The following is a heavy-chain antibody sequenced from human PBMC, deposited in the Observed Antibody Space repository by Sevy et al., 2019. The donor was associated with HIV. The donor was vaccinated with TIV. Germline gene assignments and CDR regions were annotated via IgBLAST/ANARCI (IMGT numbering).Heavy chain of an antibody. CDR2: ITGSGSTR. CDR1: GFTFSDYY. CDR3: AREPAADAFDI. D-gene: IGHD6-25*01. V-gene: IGHV3-11*01. Sequence: GGSLRLSCAASGFTFSDYYMSWIRQAPGKGLEWVSYITGSGSTRYYADSVKGQFTISRDNDKNSLYLQMNSLRAEDTAVYYCAREPAADAFDIWGQGTMVTVSS. J-gene: IGHJ3*02.